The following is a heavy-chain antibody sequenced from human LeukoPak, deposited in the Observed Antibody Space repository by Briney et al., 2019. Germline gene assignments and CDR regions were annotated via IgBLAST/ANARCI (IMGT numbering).Heavy chain of an antibody. J-gene: IGHJ6*02. V-gene: IGHV4-4*07. D-gene: IGHD3-22*01. CDR2: IYTSGST. CDR1: GGSISSYY. CDR3: ARVYDSSGYKPSGYYGMDV. Sequence: PSETLSLTCTVSGGSISSYYWSWIRQPAGKGLEWIGRIYTSGSTNYNPSLKSRVTMSVDTSKNQFSLKLSPVTAADTAVYYCARVYDSSGYKPSGYYGMDVWGQGTTVTVSS.